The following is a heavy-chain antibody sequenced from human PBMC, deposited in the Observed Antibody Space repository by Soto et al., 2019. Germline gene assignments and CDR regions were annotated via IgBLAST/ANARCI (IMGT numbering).Heavy chain of an antibody. D-gene: IGHD3-22*01. CDR1: GDSVTISDYY. CDR3: AAHDSGGYYAEY. CDR2: IHYSGST. V-gene: IGHV4-39*01. J-gene: IGHJ4*02. Sequence: QLQLQESGPGLVKPSETLSLTCTVSGDSVTISDYYWGWIRQPPGKVLEWIGSIHYSGSTYYNPSLKRRVTISGDTSKKPFSLKLTSVTAADAAVYYCAAHDSGGYYAEYWGQGTLVTVSA.